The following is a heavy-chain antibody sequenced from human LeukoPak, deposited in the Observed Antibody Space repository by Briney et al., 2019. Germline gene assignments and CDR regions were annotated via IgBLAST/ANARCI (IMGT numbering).Heavy chain of an antibody. CDR1: GGSISSSSYY. CDR2: IYYSGTT. V-gene: IGHV4-39*07. CDR3: ARVAITLEWFDP. Sequence: PSETLSLTCTVSGGSISSSSYYWGWIRQPPGKGLEWIGSIYYSGTTYYNPSLESRVAISVDTSKNQFSLKLSSVTAADTAVYYCARVAITLEWFDPWGQGTLVTVSS. J-gene: IGHJ5*02. D-gene: IGHD3-10*01.